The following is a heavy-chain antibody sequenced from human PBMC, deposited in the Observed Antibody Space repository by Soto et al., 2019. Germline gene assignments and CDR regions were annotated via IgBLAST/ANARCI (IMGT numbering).Heavy chain of an antibody. D-gene: IGHD6-6*01. V-gene: IGHV3-9*01. CDR3: AKVAEYSSSNGKYYYYYMDV. CDR2: ISWNSGSI. J-gene: IGHJ6*03. CDR1: GFTFDDYA. Sequence: PGGSLRLSCAASGFTFDDYAMHWVRQAPGKGLEWVSGISWNSGSIGYADSVKGRFTISRDNAKNSLYLQMNSLRAEDTALYYWAKVAEYSSSNGKYYYYYMDVWGKGTTVTVSS.